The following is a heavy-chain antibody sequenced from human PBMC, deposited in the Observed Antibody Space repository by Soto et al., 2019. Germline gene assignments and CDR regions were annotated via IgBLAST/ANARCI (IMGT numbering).Heavy chain of an antibody. Sequence: SETLSLTCTVSGGSISSYYWSWIRQPPGKGLEWIGYIYYSGSTNYNPSLKSRVTISVDTSKNQFSLKLSSVTAADTAVYYCAREQEYSSSYYFDYWGQGTLVTVSS. CDR2: IYYSGST. J-gene: IGHJ4*02. CDR1: GGSISSYY. CDR3: AREQEYSSSYYFDY. V-gene: IGHV4-59*01. D-gene: IGHD6-13*01.